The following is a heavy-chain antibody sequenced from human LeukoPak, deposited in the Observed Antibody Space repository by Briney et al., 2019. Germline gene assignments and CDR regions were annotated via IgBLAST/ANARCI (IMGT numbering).Heavy chain of an antibody. V-gene: IGHV3-9*01. D-gene: IGHD1-26*01. CDR2: ISWNSGSI. CDR1: GFTFDDYA. CDR3: AKGTGRYWTFFDS. J-gene: IGHJ4*02. Sequence: SLRLSCAASGFTFDDYAMHWVRLAPGKGLEWVSGISWNSGSIDYAASVKGRFTISRDNAKNSLYLQMNSLRPEDTALFYCAKGTGRYWTFFDSWGLGTQVTVSS.